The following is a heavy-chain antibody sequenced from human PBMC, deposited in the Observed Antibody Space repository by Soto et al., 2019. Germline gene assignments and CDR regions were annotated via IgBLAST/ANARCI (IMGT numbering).Heavy chain of an antibody. CDR2: INHSGST. J-gene: IGHJ5*02. CDR3: AREGRPSNWFDP. V-gene: IGHV4-34*01. Sequence: QVQLQQWGAGLLKPSETLSLTCAVYGGSFSGYYWSWIRQPPGKGLEWIGEINHSGSTNYNPPLKTRVTISVDTSKNQFSLKPSSVTAADTAVYYCAREGRPSNWFDPWGQGTLVTVSS. D-gene: IGHD6-6*01. CDR1: GGSFSGYY.